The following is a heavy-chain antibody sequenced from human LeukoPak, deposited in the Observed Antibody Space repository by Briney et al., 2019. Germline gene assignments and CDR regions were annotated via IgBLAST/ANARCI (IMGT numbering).Heavy chain of an antibody. V-gene: IGHV4-34*01. CDR3: ARDRRTYYDFWSGYFGY. J-gene: IGHJ4*02. Sequence: SETLPLTCAVYGGSFSGYYWSWIRQPPGKGLEWIGEINHSGSTNYNPSLKSRVTISVDTSKNQFSLKLSSVTAADTAVYYCARDRRTYYDFWSGYFGYWGQGTLVTVSS. CDR2: INHSGST. CDR1: GGSFSGYY. D-gene: IGHD3-3*01.